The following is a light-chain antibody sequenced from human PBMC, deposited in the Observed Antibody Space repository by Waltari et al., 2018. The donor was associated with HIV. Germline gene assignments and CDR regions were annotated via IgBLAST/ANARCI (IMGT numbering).Light chain of an antibody. J-gene: IGKJ1*01. V-gene: IGKV2-28*01. CDR3: MQTLQSPWT. CDR2: LGS. CDR1: QSLLHSNGYTC. Sequence: DLVMTQSPFSLSVTPGEPASISCRSNQSLLHSNGYTCLDWYLQKPGQSPQVLIYLGSNRASGVPDRFSGSGSGADFILKISRVEAEDIGIYYCMQTLQSPWTFGQGTKVEVK.